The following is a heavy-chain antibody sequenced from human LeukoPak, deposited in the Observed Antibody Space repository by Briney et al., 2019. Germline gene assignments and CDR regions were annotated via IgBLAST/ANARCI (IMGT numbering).Heavy chain of an antibody. Sequence: NSGGSLRLSCAASGFTFSSYSMNWVRQAPGKGLEWVSSISSSSSYIYYADSVKGRFTISRDNAKNSLYLQMNSLRAEDTAVYYCARKRFGEIGYYYGMDVWGQGTTVTVSS. CDR1: GFTFSSYS. CDR2: ISSSSSYI. V-gene: IGHV3-21*04. D-gene: IGHD3-10*01. J-gene: IGHJ6*02. CDR3: ARKRFGEIGYYYGMDV.